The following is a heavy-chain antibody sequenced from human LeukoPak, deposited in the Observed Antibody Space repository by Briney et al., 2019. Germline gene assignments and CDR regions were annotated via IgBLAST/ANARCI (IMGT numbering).Heavy chain of an antibody. D-gene: IGHD6-13*01. CDR1: GFTFSSYA. CDR3: AREPGIAAAFDY. Sequence: GGSLRLSCAASGFTFSSYAMHWVRQAPGKGLEWVAVISYDGSNKYYADSVKGRFTISRDNSKNTLYLQMNSLRAEDTAVYYCAREPGIAAAFDYWGQATLVTVSS. CDR2: ISYDGSNK. V-gene: IGHV3-30-3*01. J-gene: IGHJ4*02.